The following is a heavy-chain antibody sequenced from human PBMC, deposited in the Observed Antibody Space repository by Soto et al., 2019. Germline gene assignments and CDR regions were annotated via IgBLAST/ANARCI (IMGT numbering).Heavy chain of an antibody. D-gene: IGHD3-10*01. CDR2: ISRSSTGI. CDR3: ARAVTWGLDV. CDR1: GFTFSLYS. J-gene: IGHJ6*02. Sequence: EVQLVESGGGLVQPGGSLRLSCAASGFTFSLYSMSWVRQAPGKGLEWVSYISRSSTGIHYADSVKGRFTISRDDATNSLHLQMNGLRDGDTAVDYCARAVTWGLDVWGQGTTVSISS. V-gene: IGHV3-48*02.